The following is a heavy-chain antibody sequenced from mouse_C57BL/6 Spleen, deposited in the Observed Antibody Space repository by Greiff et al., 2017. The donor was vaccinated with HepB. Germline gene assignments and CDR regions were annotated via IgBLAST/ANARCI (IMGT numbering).Heavy chain of an antibody. D-gene: IGHD1-1*01. CDR1: GYTFTSYW. Sequence: VQLQQSGAELVKPGASVKLSCKASGYTFTSYWMHWVKQRPGRGLEWIGRIDPNSGGTKYNEKFKSKATLTVDKPSSTAYMQLSSLTSADSAVYYCASWCYGSSHWYFDVWGTGTTVTVSS. V-gene: IGHV1-72*01. CDR3: ASWCYGSSHWYFDV. J-gene: IGHJ1*03. CDR2: IDPNSGGT.